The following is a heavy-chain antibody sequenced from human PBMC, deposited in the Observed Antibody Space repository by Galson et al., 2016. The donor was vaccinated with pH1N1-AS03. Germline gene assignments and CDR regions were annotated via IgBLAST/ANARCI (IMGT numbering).Heavy chain of an antibody. CDR3: AGGRRGYSTGWGNYFDY. CDR2: ISGSGGAT. V-gene: IGHV3-23*01. CDR1: GFSFDIYA. D-gene: IGHD5-18*01. J-gene: IGHJ4*02. Sequence: SLRLSCAASGFSFDIYAMTWVRQAPGKGLEWVSGISGSGGATYYTDSVKGRFTISRDKSKNSLYLQMNSLRAEDTAVYYCAGGRRGYSTGWGNYFDYWGQGTLVTVSS.